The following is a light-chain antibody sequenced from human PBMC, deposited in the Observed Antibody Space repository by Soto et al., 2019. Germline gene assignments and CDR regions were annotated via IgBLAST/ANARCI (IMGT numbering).Light chain of an antibody. CDR2: AAS. Sequence: ILLTQSPSSLSAAVGDRVTITCRASQGIDTSLAWYQQKPGKAPKLLIYAASNFQSGVPSRFSSSGSGTHFTLTIRRLQPEDFSTYYCQQLHGYPITFGQGTRLEI. CDR1: QGIDTS. V-gene: IGKV1-9*01. CDR3: QQLHGYPIT. J-gene: IGKJ5*01.